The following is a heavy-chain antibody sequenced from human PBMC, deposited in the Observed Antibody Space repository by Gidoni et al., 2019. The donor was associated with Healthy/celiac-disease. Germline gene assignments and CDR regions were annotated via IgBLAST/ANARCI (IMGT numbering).Heavy chain of an antibody. D-gene: IGHD6-13*01. CDR1: GFTFSNAW. V-gene: IGHV3-15*01. CDR3: TTALSYSSSWYSGY. Sequence: EVQLVESGGGLVKPGGSLRLSCAPSGFTFSNAWMSWVRQAPGKGLEWVGRIKSKTDGGTTDYAAPVKGRFTISRDDSKNTLYLQMNSLKTEDTAVYYCTTALSYSSSWYSGYWGQGTLVTVSS. J-gene: IGHJ4*02. CDR2: IKSKTDGGTT.